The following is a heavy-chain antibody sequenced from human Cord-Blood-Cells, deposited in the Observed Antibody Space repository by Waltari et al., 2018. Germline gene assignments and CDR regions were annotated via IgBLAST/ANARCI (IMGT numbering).Heavy chain of an antibody. D-gene: IGHD6-19*01. Sequence: EVQLLESGGCLVQPGGSLRLSWAASGFTFSSYAMSWVRQAPGKGLEWVSAISGSGGSTYYADSVKGRFTISRDNSKNTLYLQMNSLRAEDTAVYYCANEDSGWYLGYWGQGTLVTVSS. V-gene: IGHV3-23*01. CDR2: ISGSGGST. CDR3: ANEDSGWYLGY. J-gene: IGHJ4*02. CDR1: GFTFSSYA.